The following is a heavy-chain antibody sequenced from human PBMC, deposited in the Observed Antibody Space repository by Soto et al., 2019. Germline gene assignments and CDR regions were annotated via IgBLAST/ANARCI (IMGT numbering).Heavy chain of an antibody. V-gene: IGHV3-48*03. Sequence: EVQLVESGGGLVPPGGSLRLSCAASGFAFSNYEMNWVRQAPGKGLEWVSYISLSGSTIYYADSVKGRFTISRDDAKNSLYLQMNSLRADDTAVYYCARESFSASPNFFDYWGQGTLVTVSS. CDR2: ISLSGSTI. CDR3: ARESFSASPNFFDY. J-gene: IGHJ4*02. CDR1: GFAFSNYE. D-gene: IGHD3-3*02.